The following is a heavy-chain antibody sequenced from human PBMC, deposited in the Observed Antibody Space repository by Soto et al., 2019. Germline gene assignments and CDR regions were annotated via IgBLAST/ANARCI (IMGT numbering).Heavy chain of an antibody. CDR1: GFTFSSYA. V-gene: IGHV3-23*01. Sequence: GGSLRLSCAASGFTFSSYAMSWVRQAPGKGLEWVSAISGSGGSTYYADSVKGRFTISRDNSKNTLYLQMNSLRAEDTAVYYCAKNFYYYDILTGYYTGYYYYMDVWGKGTTVTVSS. CDR2: ISGSGGST. CDR3: AKNFYYYDILTGYYTGYYYYMDV. D-gene: IGHD3-9*01. J-gene: IGHJ6*03.